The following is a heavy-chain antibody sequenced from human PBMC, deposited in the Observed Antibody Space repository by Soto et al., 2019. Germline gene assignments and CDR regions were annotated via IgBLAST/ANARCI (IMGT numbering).Heavy chain of an antibody. CDR1: GGTFNSYA. V-gene: IGHV1-69*12. Sequence: QVQLVQSGAEVKKPGSSVKVSCKASGGTFNSYAISWVRQAPGQGLEWMGGIIPIYGTADYAQKFQGRVTISAVEPASTAYMELSSMGSEDTAVYYCASPYDSGGYSYRGLDYWGQGTLVTVSS. D-gene: IGHD3-22*01. CDR3: ASPYDSGGYSYRGLDY. J-gene: IGHJ4*02. CDR2: IIPIYGTA.